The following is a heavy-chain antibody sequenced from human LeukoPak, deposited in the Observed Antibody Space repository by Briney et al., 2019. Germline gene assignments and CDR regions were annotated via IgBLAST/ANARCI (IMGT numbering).Heavy chain of an antibody. D-gene: IGHD3-16*01. V-gene: IGHV5-51*01. Sequence: GESLKISCKGSGYTFTSYWIGWVRQMPGKGLEWMGVIYPGDSDTRYSPSFQGQVTISADKSISTTYLQWSSLEASDTAIYYCAKGESLGAVSVWGQGTLVTVSS. CDR1: GYTFTSYW. J-gene: IGHJ4*02. CDR3: AKGESLGAVSV. CDR2: IYPGDSDT.